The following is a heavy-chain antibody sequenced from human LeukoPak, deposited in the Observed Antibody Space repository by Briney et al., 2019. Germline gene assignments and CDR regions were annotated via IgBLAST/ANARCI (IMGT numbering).Heavy chain of an antibody. CDR2: ISSSSSYT. CDR3: ARATTTVVTPGAFDI. V-gene: IGHV3-11*05. D-gene: IGHD4-23*01. Sequence: GGSLRLSCAASGFTFSDYYMSWIRQAPGKGLEWVSYISSSSSYTNYADSVKGRLTISRDNAKNSLYLQMNSLRAEDTAVYYCARATTTVVTPGAFDIWGQGTMVTVSS. CDR1: GFTFSDYY. J-gene: IGHJ3*02.